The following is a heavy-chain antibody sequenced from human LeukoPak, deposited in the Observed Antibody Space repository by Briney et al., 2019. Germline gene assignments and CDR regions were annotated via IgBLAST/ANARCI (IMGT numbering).Heavy chain of an antibody. CDR2: ISSSSSYI. CDR3: AREGSGSYYGY. Sequence: GGSLRLSCAASGFTFDDYAMHWVRQAPGKGLEWVSSISSSSSYIYYADSVKGRFTISRDNAKNSLYLQMNSLRAEDTAVYYCAREGSGSYYGYWGQGTLVTVSS. V-gene: IGHV3-21*01. CDR1: GFTFDDYA. D-gene: IGHD1-26*01. J-gene: IGHJ4*02.